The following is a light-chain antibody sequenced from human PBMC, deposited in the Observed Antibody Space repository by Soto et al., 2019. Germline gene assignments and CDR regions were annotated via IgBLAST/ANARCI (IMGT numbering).Light chain of an antibody. CDR3: QQYNSYSQFT. CDR1: QSIKNW. Sequence: DIQMTQSPSTLSASVGDRVTITCRASQSIKNWLAWYQQKPGEAPKLLIYKASTLESGVPSRFSGSGSGTEFTVTISCLQPDDVATYHCQQYNSYSQFTFGPGTKVDIK. CDR2: KAS. V-gene: IGKV1-5*03. J-gene: IGKJ3*01.